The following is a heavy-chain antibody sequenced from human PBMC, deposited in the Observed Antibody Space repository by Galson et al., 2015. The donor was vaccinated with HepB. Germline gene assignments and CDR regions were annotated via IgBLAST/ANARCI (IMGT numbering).Heavy chain of an antibody. D-gene: IGHD3-16*01. J-gene: IGHJ4*02. CDR3: AKTGSHWGGYDPLDY. CDR2: ISGSGGRT. CDR1: GFTFSSCA. Sequence: SLRLSCAASGFTFSSCAMSWVRQAPGKGLEWVSAISGSGGRTYYAYSVKGRFTITRDNSKNTLYLQMNSLRAEDTAVYYCAKTGSHWGGYDPLDYWGQGTLVTVSS. V-gene: IGHV3-23*01.